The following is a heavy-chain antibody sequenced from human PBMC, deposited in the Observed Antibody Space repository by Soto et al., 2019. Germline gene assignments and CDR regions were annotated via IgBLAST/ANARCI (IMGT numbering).Heavy chain of an antibody. V-gene: IGHV3-33*01. Sequence: QVQLVESGGGVVQPGRSLRLSCAASGFTFSSYGMHWVRQAPGKGLEWVAVIWYDGSNKYYADSVKGRFTISRDNSKNTLYLQMNSLRAEDTAVYYCARDGSISDSSGYYADYWGQGTLVTVSS. CDR3: ARDGSISDSSGYYADY. CDR2: IWYDGSNK. D-gene: IGHD3-22*01. J-gene: IGHJ4*02. CDR1: GFTFSSYG.